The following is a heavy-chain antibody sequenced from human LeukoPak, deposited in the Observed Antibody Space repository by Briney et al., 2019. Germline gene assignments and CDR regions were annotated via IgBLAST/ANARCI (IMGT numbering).Heavy chain of an antibody. CDR2: LYSGGST. D-gene: IGHD2-15*01. V-gene: IGHV3-53*01. CDR1: GFTFSNYW. Sequence: GGSLRLSCAAYGFTFSNYWMNWVRQAPGKGLEWVSVLYSGGSTKYAESVKGRFTISRDNSENTLYLQMNSLRVEDTAMYFCARDPPRGFGNAFDIWGQGTMVTVSP. J-gene: IGHJ3*02. CDR3: ARDPPRGFGNAFDI.